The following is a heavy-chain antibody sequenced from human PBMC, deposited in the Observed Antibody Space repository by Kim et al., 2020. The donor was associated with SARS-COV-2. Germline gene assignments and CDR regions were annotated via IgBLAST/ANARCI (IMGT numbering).Heavy chain of an antibody. Sequence: GGSLRLPCAASGFTFSSYGMHWVRQAPGKGLEWVAVISYDGSNKYYADSVKGRFTISRDNSKNTLYLQMNSLRAEDTAVYYCAKDRGIRYFDWSPFYGMDVWGQGTTVTVSS. J-gene: IGHJ6*02. CDR2: ISYDGSNK. CDR3: AKDRGIRYFDWSPFYGMDV. V-gene: IGHV3-30*18. D-gene: IGHD3-9*01. CDR1: GFTFSSYG.